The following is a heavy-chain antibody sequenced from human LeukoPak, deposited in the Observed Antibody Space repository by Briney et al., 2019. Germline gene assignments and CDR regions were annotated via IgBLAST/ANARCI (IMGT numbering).Heavy chain of an antibody. J-gene: IGHJ3*02. CDR1: GFTFSSYG. CDR3: ARDLNPSGYDWVWPTHAFDI. CDR2: IWYDGSNK. V-gene: IGHV3-33*01. D-gene: IGHD5-12*01. Sequence: GRSLRLSCAASGFTFSSYGMHWVRQAPGKGLEWVAVIWYDGSNKYYADSVKGRFTISRDNSKNTLYLQMNSLRAEDTAVYYCARDLNPSGYDWVWPTHAFDIWGQGTMVTVSS.